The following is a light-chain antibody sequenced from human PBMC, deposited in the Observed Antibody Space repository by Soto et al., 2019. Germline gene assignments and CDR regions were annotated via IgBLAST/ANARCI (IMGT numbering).Light chain of an antibody. V-gene: IGKV1-6*01. CDR2: AAS. Sequence: SRSDQYESVRACVRITCRASQNIRTALGWYQQKPGKAPKLLIYAASILQSGVPSRFSGSGSGTDFTLTISSLQPEDFATYYCLLDFRYFWSIGQGAKVDI. J-gene: IGKJ1*01. CDR1: QNIRTA. CDR3: LLDFRYFWS.